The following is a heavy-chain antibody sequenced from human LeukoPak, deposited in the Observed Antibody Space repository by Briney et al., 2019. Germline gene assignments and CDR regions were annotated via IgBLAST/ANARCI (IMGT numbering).Heavy chain of an antibody. Sequence: GGSLRLSCAASEFIFSNYGMHWVRQAPGKGLEWVAFIRYDGSNIYYADSVKGRLTISRDNSKNTLYLQMNSLRAEDTAVYYCAKGRGIVGATNDYYYMDVWGKGTTVTVSS. J-gene: IGHJ6*03. CDR2: IRYDGSNI. V-gene: IGHV3-30*02. CDR1: EFIFSNYG. D-gene: IGHD1-26*01. CDR3: AKGRGIVGATNDYYYMDV.